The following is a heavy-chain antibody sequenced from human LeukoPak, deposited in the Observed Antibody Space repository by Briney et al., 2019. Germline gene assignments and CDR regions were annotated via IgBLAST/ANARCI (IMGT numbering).Heavy chain of an antibody. V-gene: IGHV3-33*08. J-gene: IGHJ3*02. CDR3: ARGRGYGSGNAFDI. Sequence: GGSLRLSCAASGFTFSSYAMSWVRQAPGKGLEWVAVIWYDGSNKYYADSVKGRFTISRDNSKNTLYLQMNSLRAEDTAVYYCARGRGYGSGNAFDIWGQGTMVTVSS. D-gene: IGHD3-10*01. CDR1: GFTFSSYA. CDR2: IWYDGSNK.